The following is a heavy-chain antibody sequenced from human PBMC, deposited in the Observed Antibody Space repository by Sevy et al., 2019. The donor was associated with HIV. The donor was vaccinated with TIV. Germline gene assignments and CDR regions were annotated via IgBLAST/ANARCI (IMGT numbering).Heavy chain of an antibody. CDR3: ARDFAAAGTYYFDY. D-gene: IGHD6-13*01. CDR1: GFTFSNYA. V-gene: IGHV3-30-3*01. Sequence: GGSLRLSCAASGFTFSNYAMHWVRQAPGKGLEWVAVISYDGSNKYYADSVKGRFSISRDNSKNTLYLQMNSLRAEDTAVSDCARDFAAAGTYYFDYWGQGTLVTVSS. CDR2: ISYDGSNK. J-gene: IGHJ4*02.